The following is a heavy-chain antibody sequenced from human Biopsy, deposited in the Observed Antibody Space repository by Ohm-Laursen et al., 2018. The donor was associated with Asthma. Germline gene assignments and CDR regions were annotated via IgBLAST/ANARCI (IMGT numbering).Heavy chain of an antibody. D-gene: IGHD3-3*01. J-gene: IGHJ5*02. CDR1: GFSLRNARMG. V-gene: IGHV2-26*01. Sequence: PTQTLTLTCTVSGFSLRNARMGVTWIRQPPGKALEWLAHIFLNDEKSYSTSLKSRITISKDTAKSQVVLTMSNMDPVDTATYYCARVVNYDFRSGYWFDPWGRGTLVTVSS. CDR2: IFLNDEK. CDR3: ARVVNYDFRSGYWFDP.